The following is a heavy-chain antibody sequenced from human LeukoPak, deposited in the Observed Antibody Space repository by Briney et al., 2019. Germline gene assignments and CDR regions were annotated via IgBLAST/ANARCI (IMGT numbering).Heavy chain of an antibody. Sequence: GGSLRLSCAVSGFTFSSYAMSWVRQAPGKGLEWVSAISGSGGRTYYADSVKGRFTISRDNSKNTLYLQMNSLRAEDTAVYYCAKEGSYYDSSGYYDYWGQGTLVTVSS. CDR3: AKEGSYYDSSGYYDY. V-gene: IGHV3-23*01. J-gene: IGHJ4*02. D-gene: IGHD3-22*01. CDR1: GFTFSSYA. CDR2: ISGSGGRT.